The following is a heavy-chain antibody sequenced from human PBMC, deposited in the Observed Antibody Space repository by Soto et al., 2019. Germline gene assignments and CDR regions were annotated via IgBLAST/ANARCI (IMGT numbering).Heavy chain of an antibody. Sequence: QVQLVQSGAEVKKPGSSVKVSCKASGGTFSSYAISWVRQAPGQGLEWMAGIIPIFGTANYAQKFQGRVTITADESTSTAYMELSSLRSEDTAVYYCAAHWCGSSCRQGYFDYWGQGTLVTVSS. CDR2: IIPIFGTA. CDR3: AAHWCGSSCRQGYFDY. V-gene: IGHV1-69*01. CDR1: GGTFSSYA. J-gene: IGHJ4*02. D-gene: IGHD6-13*01.